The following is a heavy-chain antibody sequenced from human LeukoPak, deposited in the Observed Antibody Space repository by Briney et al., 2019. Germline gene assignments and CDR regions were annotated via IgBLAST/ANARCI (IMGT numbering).Heavy chain of an antibody. D-gene: IGHD1-7*01. CDR2: IIPIFGTA. V-gene: IGHV1-69*13. J-gene: IGHJ4*02. Sequence: ASVKVSCKASGGTFSSYAISWVRQAPGQGLEWMGGIIPIFGTANYAQKFQGRVTITADESTSTACMELSSLRSEDTAVYYCARDEGPPRYNWNYGGPDFWGQGTLVTVLS. CDR3: ARDEGPPRYNWNYGGPDF. CDR1: GGTFSSYA.